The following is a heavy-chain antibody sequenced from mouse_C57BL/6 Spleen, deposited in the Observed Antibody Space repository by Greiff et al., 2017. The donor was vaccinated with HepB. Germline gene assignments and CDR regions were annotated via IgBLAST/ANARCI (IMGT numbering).Heavy chain of an antibody. Sequence: QVQLQQPGAELVMPGASVKLSCKASGYTFTSYWMHWVKQRPGQGLEWIGEIDPSDSYTNYNQKFKGKSTLTVDKSSSTAYMQLSSLTSEDSAVYYCASLLGGFAYWGQGTLVTVSA. V-gene: IGHV1-69*01. D-gene: IGHD2-1*01. J-gene: IGHJ3*01. CDR2: IDPSDSYT. CDR3: ASLLGGFAY. CDR1: GYTFTSYW.